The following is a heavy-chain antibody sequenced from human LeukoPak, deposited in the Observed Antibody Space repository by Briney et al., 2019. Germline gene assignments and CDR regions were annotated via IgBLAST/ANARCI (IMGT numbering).Heavy chain of an antibody. CDR1: GFTFSNYA. V-gene: IGHV3-23*01. J-gene: IGHJ6*02. CDR3: ARGSTRYYYYGMDV. Sequence: GGSLRLSCAASGFTFSNYAMSWVRQAPGKGLEWVSGISGNGGSTYYADSVKGRFTISRDNAKNSLYLQMNSLRAEDTAVYYCARGSTRYYYYGMDVWGQGTTVTVSS. D-gene: IGHD2-2*01. CDR2: ISGNGGST.